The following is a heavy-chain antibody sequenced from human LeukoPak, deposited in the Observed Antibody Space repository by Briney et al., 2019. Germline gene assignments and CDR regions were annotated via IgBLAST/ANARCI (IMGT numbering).Heavy chain of an antibody. Sequence: SETLSLTCTVSGGSISSHYWTWIRQSPGKGLEWIGYIYYSGSTNYNPSLKSRVTISVDTSKNQFYLKLSSVTAADTAVYYCASGEGYCSGGWCWFDPWGQGTLVTVSS. J-gene: IGHJ5*02. D-gene: IGHD2-15*01. V-gene: IGHV4-59*11. CDR2: IYYSGST. CDR1: GGSISSHY. CDR3: ASGEGYCSGGWCWFDP.